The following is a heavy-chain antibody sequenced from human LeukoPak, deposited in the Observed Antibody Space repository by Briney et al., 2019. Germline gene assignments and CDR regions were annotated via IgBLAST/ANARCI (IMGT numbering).Heavy chain of an antibody. V-gene: IGHV3-23*01. CDR3: AKDSPYSSSWWFYFDY. D-gene: IGHD6-13*01. Sequence: GGPMRLSCAASGFTFSSYAMSWVRQAPGKGLEWVSAISGSGGSTYYADSVKGRFTISRDNSKNTPYLQMNSLRAEDTAVYYCAKDSPYSSSWWFYFDYWGQGTLVTVSS. CDR1: GFTFSSYA. J-gene: IGHJ4*02. CDR2: ISGSGGST.